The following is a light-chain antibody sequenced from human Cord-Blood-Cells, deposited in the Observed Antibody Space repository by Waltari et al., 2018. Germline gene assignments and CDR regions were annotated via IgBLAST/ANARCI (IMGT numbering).Light chain of an antibody. CDR3: QQYNSDSRT. Sequence: DIQMTQSPSTLSASVGDRVTITCRASQSISSWLAWYQQKPGKAPKLLIYKASSLESGVPSRFSGSGSGTEFTLTISSLQPDDFATYYSQQYNSDSRTFGQGTNLEIK. CDR1: QSISSW. J-gene: IGKJ1*01. CDR2: KAS. V-gene: IGKV1-5*03.